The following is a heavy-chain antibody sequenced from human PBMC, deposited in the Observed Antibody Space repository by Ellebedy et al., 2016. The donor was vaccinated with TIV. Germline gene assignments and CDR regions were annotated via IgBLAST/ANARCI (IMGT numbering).Heavy chain of an antibody. Sequence: ASVKVSCKASGYTFTSYDISWVRQAPGQGLEWMGWISAYNGNTNYAQKFQGRVTMTRDTSISTAYMELSRLRSDDTAVYYCATGYSSSWYFPSTYWGQGTLVTVSS. D-gene: IGHD6-13*01. CDR1: GYTFTSYD. CDR2: ISAYNGNT. J-gene: IGHJ4*02. CDR3: ATGYSSSWYFPSTY. V-gene: IGHV1-18*04.